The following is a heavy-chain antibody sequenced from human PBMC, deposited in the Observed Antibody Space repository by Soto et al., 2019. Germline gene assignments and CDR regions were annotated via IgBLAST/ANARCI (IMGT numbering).Heavy chain of an antibody. V-gene: IGHV4-31*03. CDR3: ARVRSGVGYNWFDP. Sequence: QVQLQESGPGLVKPSQTLSLTCTVSGGAISSVGYYWSRIRQHPGKGLEWIGNIYYRGSTNYNPSLKSRLTISVDTSKNQFSLKLTSVTAADTAMYYCARVRSGVGYNWFDPWGQGTLVTVSS. J-gene: IGHJ5*02. D-gene: IGHD3-10*01. CDR1: GGAISSVGYY. CDR2: IYYRGST.